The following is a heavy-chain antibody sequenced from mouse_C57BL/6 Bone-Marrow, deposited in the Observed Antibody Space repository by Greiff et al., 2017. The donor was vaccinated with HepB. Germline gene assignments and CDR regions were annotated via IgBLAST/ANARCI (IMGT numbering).Heavy chain of an antibody. Sequence: QVQLQQSGAELARPGASVKLSCKASGYTFTSYGISWVKQRTGQGLEWIGEIYPRSGNTYYNEKFKGKATLTADKSSSTAYMELRSLTSEDSAVFFCARLGLRYPYAMDYWGQGTSVTVSS. CDR2: IYPRSGNT. D-gene: IGHD1-1*01. CDR3: ARLGLRYPYAMDY. V-gene: IGHV1-81*01. J-gene: IGHJ4*01. CDR1: GYTFTSYG.